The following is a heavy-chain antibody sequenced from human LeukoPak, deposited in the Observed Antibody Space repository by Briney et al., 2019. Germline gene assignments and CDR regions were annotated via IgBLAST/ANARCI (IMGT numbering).Heavy chain of an antibody. J-gene: IGHJ5*02. CDR2: INHSGST. CDR3: ARGQAYYYGSGSYFNWFDP. CDR1: GGSLSGYY. V-gene: IGHV4-34*01. D-gene: IGHD3-10*01. Sequence: PSETLSLTCAVYGGSLSGYYWSWIRQPPGKGLEWIGEINHSGSTNYNPSLKSRVTISVDTSKNQFSLKLSSVTAADTAVYYCARGQAYYYGSGSYFNWFDPWGQGTLVTVSS.